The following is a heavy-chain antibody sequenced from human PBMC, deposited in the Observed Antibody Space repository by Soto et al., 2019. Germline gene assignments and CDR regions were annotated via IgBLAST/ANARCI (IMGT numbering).Heavy chain of an antibody. D-gene: IGHD3-22*01. CDR1: GYTFTSYA. Sequence: ASVKVSCKASGYTFTSYAMHWVRQAPGKRLEWMGWINAGNGNTKYSQKFQGRVTITRDTSASTAYMELSSLRSEDTAVYYCARENGYYYDSSGPKDAFDIWGQGTMVTVSS. J-gene: IGHJ3*02. CDR2: INAGNGNT. V-gene: IGHV1-3*01. CDR3: ARENGYYYDSSGPKDAFDI.